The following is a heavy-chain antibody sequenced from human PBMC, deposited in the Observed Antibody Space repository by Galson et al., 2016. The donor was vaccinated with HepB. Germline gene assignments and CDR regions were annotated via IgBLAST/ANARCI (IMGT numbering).Heavy chain of an antibody. D-gene: IGHD5-12*01. V-gene: IGHV4-61*01. CDR2: IYYTGST. CDR3: ARDFSRYSGDDSVVRFDY. Sequence: SETLSLTCSVSGGSVSSGTNNWSWIRQPPGKGLEWIGYIYYTGSTNYNPSLRSRVTISIDTSKNQFSLKLSSVTAADTAVYYCARDFSRYSGDDSVVRFDYWGQGTLVTVSS. CDR1: GGSVSSGTNN. J-gene: IGHJ4*02.